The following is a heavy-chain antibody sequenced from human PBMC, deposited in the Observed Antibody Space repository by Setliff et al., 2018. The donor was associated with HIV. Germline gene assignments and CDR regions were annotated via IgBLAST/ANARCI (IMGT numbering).Heavy chain of an antibody. CDR1: GFTFGGYH. D-gene: IGHD3-10*01. CDR3: VRERLRTTLVRGIESGPYGLDV. V-gene: IGHV3-33*01. Sequence: HPGGSLRLSCAASGFTFGGYHMHWVRQAPGRGLEWVAIIWYDGRNKYQADSVMGRFTISRDNSKNTLYLQMNSLRAEDTAVYYCVRERLRTTLVRGIESGPYGLDVWGQGTTVTVSS. CDR2: IWYDGRNK. J-gene: IGHJ6*02.